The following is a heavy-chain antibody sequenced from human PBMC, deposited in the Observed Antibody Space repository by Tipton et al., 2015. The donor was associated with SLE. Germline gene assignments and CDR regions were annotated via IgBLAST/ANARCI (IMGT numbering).Heavy chain of an antibody. CDR3: VRVVPRGGTDY. Sequence: TLSLTCSVSGYSIRSSYFWGWVRQPPGKGLEWVATLHHTGNTYYNPALENRRTISADTSKNQISLKVTSVTAADTAVYYCVRVVPRGGTDYWGQGTLITVSS. CDR2: LHHTGNT. CDR1: GYSIRSSYF. D-gene: IGHD2-15*01. J-gene: IGHJ4*02. V-gene: IGHV4-38-2*02.